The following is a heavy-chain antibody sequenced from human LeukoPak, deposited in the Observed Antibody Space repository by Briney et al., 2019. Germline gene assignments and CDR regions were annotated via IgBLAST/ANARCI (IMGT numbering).Heavy chain of an antibody. D-gene: IGHD6-13*01. CDR2: ISSSGSTI. V-gene: IGHV3-11*04. CDR1: GFTFRDYY. Sequence: GGSLRLSCAASGFTFRDYYMSWIRQAPGKGLEWVSYISSSGSTIYYADSVKGRFTISRDNAKNSLYLQMNSLRAEDTAVYYCARVPRSWCLDYWGQGTLVTVSS. J-gene: IGHJ4*02. CDR3: ARVPRSWCLDY.